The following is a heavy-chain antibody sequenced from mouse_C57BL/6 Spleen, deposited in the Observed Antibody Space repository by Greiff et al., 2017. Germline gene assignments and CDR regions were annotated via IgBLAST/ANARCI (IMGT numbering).Heavy chain of an antibody. CDR2: ISDGGSYT. CDR1: GFTFSSYA. J-gene: IGHJ3*01. V-gene: IGHV5-4*01. D-gene: IGHD2-1*01. CDR3: ARDRGNSAWFAY. Sequence: EVKLMESGGGLVKPGGSPKLSCAASGFTFSSYAMSWVRQTPEKRLEWVATISDGGSYTHYPDNGKGRFTISRDNAKNNLYLQMSHLKSEDTAMYYCARDRGNSAWFAYWGQGTLVTVSA.